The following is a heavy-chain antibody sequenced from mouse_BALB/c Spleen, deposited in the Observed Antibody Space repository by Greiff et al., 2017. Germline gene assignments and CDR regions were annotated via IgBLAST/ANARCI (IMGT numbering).Heavy chain of an antibody. CDR3: ARSGPAYYRYDGYFDG. J-gene: IGHJ1*01. CDR2: ISYSGST. V-gene: IGHV3-2*02. Sequence: EVQLQQSGPGLVKPSQSLSLTCTVTGYSITSDYAWNWIRQFPGNKLEWMGYISYSGSTSYNPSLKSRITITRDTSKNQVFLQLNSVTTEDTATYYCARSGPAYYRYDGYFDGWGAGTTVTVSS. CDR1: GYSITSDYA. D-gene: IGHD2-14*01.